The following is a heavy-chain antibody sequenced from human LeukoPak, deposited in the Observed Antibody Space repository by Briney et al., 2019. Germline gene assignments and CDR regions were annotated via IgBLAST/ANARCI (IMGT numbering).Heavy chain of an antibody. D-gene: IGHD3-10*01. CDR1: GYTFTSYY. CDR2: INPSDGST. V-gene: IGHV1-46*01. Sequence: GASVKVSCKASGYTFTSYYMHWVRQAPGQGLEWMGIINPSDGSTSYAQKFQGRVTMTRDTSTSTVYMELSSLRSEDTAVYYCARVDLWFGELGWGQGTLVTVSS. J-gene: IGHJ4*02. CDR3: ARVDLWFGELG.